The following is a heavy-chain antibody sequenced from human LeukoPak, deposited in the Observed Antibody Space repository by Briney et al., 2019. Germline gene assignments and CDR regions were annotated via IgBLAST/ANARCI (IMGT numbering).Heavy chain of an antibody. V-gene: IGHV1-2*02. CDR2: INPNSGGT. D-gene: IGHD5-18*01. J-gene: IGHJ6*02. CDR1: GYTFTGYY. CDR3: ASLGYSYGYFYYYGMDV. Sequence: GASVKVSCKASGYTFTGYYMHWVRQAPGQGLEWMGWINPNSGGTNYARKFQGRVTMTRDTSISTAYMELSRLRSDDTAVYYCASLGYSYGYFYYYGMDVWGQGTTVTVSS.